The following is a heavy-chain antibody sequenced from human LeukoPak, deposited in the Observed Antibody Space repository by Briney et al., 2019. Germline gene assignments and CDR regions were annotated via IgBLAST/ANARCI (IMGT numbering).Heavy chain of an antibody. D-gene: IGHD2-2*01. J-gene: IGHJ4*02. CDR1: GFTFSSYA. CDR2: IYSGGST. CDR3: ARLDVGYCSSTSCYYFDY. V-gene: IGHV3-66*04. Sequence: PGGSLRLSCAASGFTFSSYAMSWVRQAPGKGLEWVSLIYSGGSTYCADSVKGRFTISRDNSKNTLYLQMNSLRAEDTAVYYCARLDVGYCSSTSCYYFDYWGQGTLVTVSS.